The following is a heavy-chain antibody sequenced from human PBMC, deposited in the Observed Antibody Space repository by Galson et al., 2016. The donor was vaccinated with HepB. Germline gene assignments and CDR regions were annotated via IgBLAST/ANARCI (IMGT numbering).Heavy chain of an antibody. J-gene: IGHJ3*02. V-gene: IGHV1-3*01. D-gene: IGHD3-10*01. CDR2: INAGNGNT. CDR3: ARDPGPEAFDI. CDR1: GYTFTSYA. Sequence: SVKVSCKASGYTFTSYAMHWVRQAPGQGLEWMGWINAGNGNTKYSQKFQGRVTITRDTSASTAYMELSSLRSEDTAVYYCARDPGPEAFDIWGQGTMVTVSS.